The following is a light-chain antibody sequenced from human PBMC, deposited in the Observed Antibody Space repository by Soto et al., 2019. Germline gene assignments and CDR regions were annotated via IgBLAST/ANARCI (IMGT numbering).Light chain of an antibody. V-gene: IGLV2-8*01. J-gene: IGLJ3*02. Sequence: QSALTQPPSASGSPGQSITISCTGTSSDVGGYNYVSWYQQHPGKAPKLMIYEVSKRPSGVPDRFSGSKSGNTASLTVSGLQAEEDAYYYCSSSGGSNHVVFGGGTKLTVL. CDR3: SSSGGSNHVV. CDR1: SSDVGGYNY. CDR2: EVS.